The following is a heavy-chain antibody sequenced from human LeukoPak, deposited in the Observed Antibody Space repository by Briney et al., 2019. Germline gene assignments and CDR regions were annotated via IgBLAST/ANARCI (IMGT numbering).Heavy chain of an antibody. Sequence: PGGSLRLFCAASGFTFSSYAMHWVRQAPGKGLEWVAVISYDGSNKYYADSVKGRFTISRDNSKNTLYLQMNSLRAEDTAVYYCARDEGGFWSGYQFDYWGQGTLVTVSS. CDR1: GFTFSSYA. V-gene: IGHV3-30-3*01. CDR2: ISYDGSNK. CDR3: ARDEGGFWSGYQFDY. J-gene: IGHJ4*02. D-gene: IGHD3-3*01.